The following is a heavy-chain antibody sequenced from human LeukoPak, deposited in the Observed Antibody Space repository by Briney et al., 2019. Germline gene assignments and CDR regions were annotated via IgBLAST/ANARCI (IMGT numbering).Heavy chain of an antibody. D-gene: IGHD5/OR15-5a*01. J-gene: IGHJ4*02. CDR3: ARGLGYFDY. V-gene: IGHV3-48*04. CDR1: EFTFISYS. CDR2: ISSSSSTI. Sequence: GGPLSFSVAAPEFTFISYSMTWFAQAQGKGLEWVSYISSSSSTIYYADSVKGRFTISRDNAKNSLYLQMNSLRAEDTAVYYCARGLGYFDYWGQGTLVTVSS.